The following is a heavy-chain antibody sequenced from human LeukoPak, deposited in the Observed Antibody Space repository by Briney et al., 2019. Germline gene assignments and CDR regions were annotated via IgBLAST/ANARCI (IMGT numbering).Heavy chain of an antibody. CDR3: AAAVGYCSSTSCYGGVDAFDI. CDR2: ISAYNGNT. J-gene: IGHJ3*02. D-gene: IGHD2-2*03. CDR1: GYTFTSYG. V-gene: IGHV1-18*01. Sequence: SVKVSCKASGYTFTSYGISWVRQAPGQGLEWMGWISAYNGNTNYAQKLQGRVTMTTDTSTSTAYMELRSLRSDDTAVYYCAAAVGYCSSTSCYGGVDAFDIWGQGTMVTVSS.